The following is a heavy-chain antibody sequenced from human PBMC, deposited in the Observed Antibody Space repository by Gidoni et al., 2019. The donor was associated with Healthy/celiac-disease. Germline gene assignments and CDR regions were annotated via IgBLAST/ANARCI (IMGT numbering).Heavy chain of an antibody. CDR2: IKSKTDGGTT. V-gene: IGHV3-15*01. CDR3: TTDLDNWNSAG. CDR1: GFTFSNAW. J-gene: IGHJ4*02. Sequence: EVQLVEPGGGSVQPGGYLRLSCAASGFTFSNAWMSWVRKAPGKGLERVGRIKSKTDGGTTDDAAPVKGRFTISRDDAKNTLELQMDSLKTEDTAVYYCTTDLDNWNSAGWGQGTLVTVSS. D-gene: IGHD1-1*01.